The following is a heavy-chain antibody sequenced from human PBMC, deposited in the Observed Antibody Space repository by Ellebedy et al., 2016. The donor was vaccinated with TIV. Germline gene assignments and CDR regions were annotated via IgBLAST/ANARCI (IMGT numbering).Heavy chain of an antibody. V-gene: IGHV5-51*01. CDR2: IYPGDSDT. D-gene: IGHD3-10*01. Sequence: KVSCXGSGYSFTSYWIGWVRQMPGKGLEWMGIIYPGDSDTRYSPSFQGQVTISADKSISTAYLQWSSLKASDTAMYYCASTYGSGTQGFDYWGQGTLVTVSS. CDR1: GYSFTSYW. J-gene: IGHJ4*02. CDR3: ASTYGSGTQGFDY.